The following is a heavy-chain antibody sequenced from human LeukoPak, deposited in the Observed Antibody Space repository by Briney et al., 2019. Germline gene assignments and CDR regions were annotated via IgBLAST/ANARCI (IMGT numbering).Heavy chain of an antibody. V-gene: IGHV4-59*01. J-gene: IGHJ2*01. CDR1: GGSISSYY. Sequence: SETLSLTCTVSGGSISSYYWSWIRQPPGKGLEWIGYIYYSGSTNYNPSLKSRVTISVDTSKNQFSLKLSSVTAADTAVYYCARYPEVAVHYWYFDLWGRGTLVTVSS. D-gene: IGHD2-15*01. CDR2: IYYSGST. CDR3: ARYPEVAVHYWYFDL.